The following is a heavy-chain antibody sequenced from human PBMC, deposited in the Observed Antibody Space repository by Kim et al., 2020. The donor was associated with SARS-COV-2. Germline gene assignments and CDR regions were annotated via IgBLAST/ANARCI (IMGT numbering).Heavy chain of an antibody. J-gene: IGHJ4*02. Sequence: GGTNSNPSLKSRVTIAVDTSKNQFSLKLSSVTAADTAVYYCARRNGDYDYWGQGTLVTVSS. V-gene: IGHV4-59*08. D-gene: IGHD4-17*01. CDR3: ARRNGDYDY. CDR2: GGT.